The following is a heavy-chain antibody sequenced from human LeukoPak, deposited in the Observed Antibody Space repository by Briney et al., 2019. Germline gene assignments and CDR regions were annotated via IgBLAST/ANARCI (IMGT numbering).Heavy chain of an antibody. CDR1: GFTFSSYS. Sequence: GGSLRLSCAASGFTFSSYSMNWVRQAPGKGLEWVSSISSSSSYIYYADSVKGRFTISRDNAKNSLYLQMNSLRAEDTAVYYCARDGSGDGYSSSWSPGGGYFDYWGQGTLVTVSS. D-gene: IGHD6-13*01. J-gene: IGHJ4*02. CDR2: ISSSSSYI. V-gene: IGHV3-21*01. CDR3: ARDGSGDGYSSSWSPGGGYFDY.